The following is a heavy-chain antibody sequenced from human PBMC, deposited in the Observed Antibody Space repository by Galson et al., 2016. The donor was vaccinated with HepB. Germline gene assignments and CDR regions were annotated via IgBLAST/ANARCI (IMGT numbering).Heavy chain of an antibody. Sequence: SLRLSCAASGFTFSSYGMLWVRQAPGKGLEWVAITSHDGSSKYYADSVKGRFTISRDNSKNKVFLQMNSLRAEDTAVYYCAKDSKGAADYWGQGTRVTVSS. CDR1: GFTFSSYG. D-gene: IGHD2-15*01. V-gene: IGHV3-30*18. J-gene: IGHJ4*02. CDR3: AKDSKGAADY. CDR2: TSHDGSSK.